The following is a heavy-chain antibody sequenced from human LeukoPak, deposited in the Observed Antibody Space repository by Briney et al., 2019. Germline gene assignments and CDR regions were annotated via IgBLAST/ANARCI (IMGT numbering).Heavy chain of an antibody. CDR2: IRSKTDGGTT. V-gene: IGHV3-15*01. J-gene: IGHJ6*04. D-gene: IGHD3-10*02. CDR3: AELGITMIGGV. Sequence: PGGSLRLSCAASGFTFTNAWMSWVRQAPGKGLEWVGHIRSKTDGGTTDYAAPVKGRFTISRDDSKNTLYLQMNSLKTEDTAVYYCAELGITMIGGVWGKGTTVTISS. CDR1: GFTFTNAW.